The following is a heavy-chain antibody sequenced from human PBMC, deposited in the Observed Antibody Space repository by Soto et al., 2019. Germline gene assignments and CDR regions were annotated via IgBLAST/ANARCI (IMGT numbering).Heavy chain of an antibody. Sequence: SKNLSLTCTVSRVSVGSGYYYWSWIRQPPGRGLEWIGHIYYNGGTNYNPSLKSRVIISADTSKNQLSLKMSAVTAADTAMYYCARYVCGGGHCYWGNMVGFEYWGHGSLIT. V-gene: IGHV4-61*01. D-gene: IGHD2-21*02. CDR1: RVSVGSGYYY. CDR3: ARYVCGGGHCYWGNMVGFEY. CDR2: IYYNGGT. J-gene: IGHJ4*03.